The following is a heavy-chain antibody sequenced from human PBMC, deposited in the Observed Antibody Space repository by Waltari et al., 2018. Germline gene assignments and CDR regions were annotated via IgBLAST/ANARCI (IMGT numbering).Heavy chain of an antibody. V-gene: IGHV3-7*01. CDR3: ARGLLEWLLSYWYFDL. J-gene: IGHJ2*01. CDR2: IKQDESEK. Sequence: EVQLVESGGDLVQPGGSLRLSCVASGFTFSTHWMSWVRQAPGKGMEWVANIKQDESEKYYVDSVKGRCTISRDNTKNSVYLQMNSLRAEDTAVYYCARGLLEWLLSYWYFDLWGRGTLVTVSS. D-gene: IGHD3-3*01. CDR1: GFTFSTHW.